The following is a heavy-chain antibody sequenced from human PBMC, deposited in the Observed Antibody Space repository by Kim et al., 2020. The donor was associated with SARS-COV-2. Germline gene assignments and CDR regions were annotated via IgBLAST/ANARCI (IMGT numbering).Heavy chain of an antibody. J-gene: IGHJ4*02. D-gene: IGHD6-13*01. V-gene: IGHV4-39*01. Sequence: PSLKSRVTISVDTSKNQFSLKLSSVTAADTAVYYCARHIEAAVRKLYFDYWGQGTLVTVSS. CDR3: ARHIEAAVRKLYFDY.